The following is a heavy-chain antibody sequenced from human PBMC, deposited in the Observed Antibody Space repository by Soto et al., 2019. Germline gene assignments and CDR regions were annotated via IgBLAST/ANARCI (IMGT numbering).Heavy chain of an antibody. D-gene: IGHD2-2*01. CDR2: IIAALGLP. CDR3: ARDRCSITSCARGNWYFDL. V-gene: IGHV1-69*08. Sequence: QVQLVQSGTEVKKPGSSVNVSCKASGGTFSSYSVSWVRQAPGQGLEWMGRIIAALGLPNYAMKFQGRVTITAEKSTSTAYRELISLIPDDTAVYYCARDRCSITSCARGNWYFDLWGRGTVVTVSS. CDR1: GGTFSSYS. J-gene: IGHJ2*01.